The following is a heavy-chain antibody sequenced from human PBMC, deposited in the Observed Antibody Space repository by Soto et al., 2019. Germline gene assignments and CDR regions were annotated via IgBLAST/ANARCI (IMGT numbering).Heavy chain of an antibody. J-gene: IGHJ6*02. D-gene: IGHD4-17*01. Sequence: QVQLVQSGAEVKKPGSSVKVSCKASGGTFSSYAISWVRQAPGQGLEWMGGIIPIFGTANYAQKLQGRVTVTADEPTRTAYMELSSLRSEDTAVYYCAREALRTYGMDDWGQGTTVTVSS. CDR2: IIPIFGTA. CDR1: GGTFSSYA. V-gene: IGHV1-69*12. CDR3: AREALRTYGMDD.